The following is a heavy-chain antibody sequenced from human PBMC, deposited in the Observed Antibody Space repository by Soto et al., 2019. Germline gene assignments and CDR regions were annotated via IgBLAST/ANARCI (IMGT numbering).Heavy chain of an antibody. V-gene: IGHV4-59*01. CDR1: AGSMRNYY. CDR3: SRDVSCSGGSCYPNEWFDP. CDR2: VDDSGTT. Sequence: QVQLQQSGPGLVKPSETLSLTCSVSAGSMRNYYWSWIRQPPGKGLEWIGNVDDSGTTKYNPSLRSRVTIAVYTSTNQFSLKLSSVIAADTAVYYCSRDVSCSGGSCYPNEWFDPWGQGTLVTVSS. D-gene: IGHD2-15*01. J-gene: IGHJ5*02.